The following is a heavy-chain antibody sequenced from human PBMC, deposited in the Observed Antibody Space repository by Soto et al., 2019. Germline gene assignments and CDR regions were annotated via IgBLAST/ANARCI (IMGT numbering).Heavy chain of an antibody. CDR1: GGSMNSYY. CDR2: IYYSGST. V-gene: IGHV4-59*01. D-gene: IGHD2-15*01. CDR3: ARAAIVAATIDAFDI. J-gene: IGHJ3*02. Sequence: QVQLQESGPGLVKPSETLSLICTVSGGSMNSYYWTWIRQPPGKGLEWIGYIYYSGSTKYNPSLKSRVTISIDTSKEQFSLKLSSVTAADTAVYYCARAAIVAATIDAFDIWGQGAMVTVSS.